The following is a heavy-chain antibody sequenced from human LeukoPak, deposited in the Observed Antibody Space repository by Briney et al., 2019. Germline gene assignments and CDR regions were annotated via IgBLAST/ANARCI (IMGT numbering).Heavy chain of an antibody. J-gene: IGHJ4*02. CDR3: AKPKSHYGSGSYYHN. CDR2: ISGSGGST. Sequence: GGSLRLSCAASGFTFSSYAMRWVRQAPGKGREWVSAISGSGGSTYYADSVKGRFTISRDNSKNTLYLQMNSLRAEDTAVYYCAKPKSHYGSGSYYHNWGQGTLVTVSS. CDR1: GFTFSSYA. D-gene: IGHD3-10*01. V-gene: IGHV3-23*01.